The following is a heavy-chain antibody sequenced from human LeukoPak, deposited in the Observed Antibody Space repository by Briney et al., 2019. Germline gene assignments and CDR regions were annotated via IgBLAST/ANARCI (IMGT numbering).Heavy chain of an antibody. Sequence: ASLKVSCKASGCTFSSYAISRVRQAPGQGLEWMGIINPSGGSTSYAQKFQGRVTMTRDTSTSTVYMELSSLRSEDTAVYYCARDGWVRGNFYFDYWGQGTLVTVSS. CDR1: GCTFSSYA. V-gene: IGHV1-46*01. CDR2: INPSGGST. D-gene: IGHD3-10*01. CDR3: ARDGWVRGNFYFDY. J-gene: IGHJ4*02.